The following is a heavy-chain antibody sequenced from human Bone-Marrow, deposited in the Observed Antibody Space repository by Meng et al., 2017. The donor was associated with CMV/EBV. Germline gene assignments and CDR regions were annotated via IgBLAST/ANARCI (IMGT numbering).Heavy chain of an antibody. Sequence: GQLQESGPGLVKPSHTLSLTCTVSGGSISSGDYYWSWIRQPPGKGLEWIGYIYYSGSTYYNPSLKSRVTISVDTSKNQFSLKLSSVTAADTAVYYCAGTPIAAAGLFDYWGQGTLVTVSS. CDR2: IYYSGST. J-gene: IGHJ4*02. V-gene: IGHV4-30-4*08. CDR3: AGTPIAAAGLFDY. D-gene: IGHD6-13*01. CDR1: GGSISSGDYY.